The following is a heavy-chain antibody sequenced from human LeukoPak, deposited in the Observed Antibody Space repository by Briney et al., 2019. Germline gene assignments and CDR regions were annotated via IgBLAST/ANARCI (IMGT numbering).Heavy chain of an antibody. J-gene: IGHJ4*02. V-gene: IGHV3-7*03. CDR2: INQDGSER. Sequence: GGSLRLSCAVSGFTFSNYWMSWVRQAPARGLEWVAYINQDGSERYYVDSMEGRFTISRDNAEKSLFLQMNSLRAEDTAVYYCAKDLVGATKKFDYWGQGTLVTVSS. D-gene: IGHD1-26*01. CDR3: AKDLVGATKKFDY. CDR1: GFTFSNYW.